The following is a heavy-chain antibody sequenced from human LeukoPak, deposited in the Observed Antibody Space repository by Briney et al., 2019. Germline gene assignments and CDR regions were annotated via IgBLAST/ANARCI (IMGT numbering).Heavy chain of an antibody. CDR2: ISNDGSNK. V-gene: IGHV3-30-3*01. J-gene: IGHJ1*01. CDR1: GFTFSSYA. D-gene: IGHD3-22*01. Sequence: PGRSLRLSCAASGFTFSSYAMHWVRQAPGKGLEWVAIISNDGSNKYYADSVKGRFTISRDNSKNTLYLQMNSLRAEDTAVYYCASPTMIVGAVGKEYFHYWGQGTLVTVSS. CDR3: ASPTMIVGAVGKEYFHY.